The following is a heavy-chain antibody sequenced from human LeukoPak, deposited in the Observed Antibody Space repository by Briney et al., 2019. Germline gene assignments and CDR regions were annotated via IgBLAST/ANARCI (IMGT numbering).Heavy chain of an antibody. CDR2: ISGSGGST. CDR1: GFTFSSYG. CDR3: ARDIVAYDSSGYQD. D-gene: IGHD3-22*01. V-gene: IGHV3-23*01. Sequence: GGSLRLSCAASGFTFSSYGMSWVRQAPGKGLEWVSAISGSGGSTYYADSVKGRFTISRDNSKNTLYLQMNSLRAEDTAVYYCARDIVAYDSSGYQDWGQGTLVTVSS. J-gene: IGHJ4*02.